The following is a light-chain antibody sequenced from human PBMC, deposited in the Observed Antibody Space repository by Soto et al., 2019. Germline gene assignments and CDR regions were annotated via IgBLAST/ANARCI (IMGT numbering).Light chain of an antibody. Sequence: DIQMPQSPSSVSASVGDRVTITCRASQGISSWLAWYQQRPGKAPKLLVYSASTLQSGVPSRFGGSGSGTDFTLTISSLQPEDFATYYCQQAHSFPPTFGQGTKVDIK. J-gene: IGKJ1*01. CDR2: SAS. V-gene: IGKV1-12*01. CDR1: QGISSW. CDR3: QQAHSFPPT.